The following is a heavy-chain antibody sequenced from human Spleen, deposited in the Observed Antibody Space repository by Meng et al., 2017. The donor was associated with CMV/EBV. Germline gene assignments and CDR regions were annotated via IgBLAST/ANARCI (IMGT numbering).Heavy chain of an antibody. Sequence: ASVKVSCKASGYTFTSYDINWVRQATGQGLEWMGWMNPNSGNTGYAQKFQGRVTMTRNTSISTAYMELSSLRSEDTAVYYCARGKRSRPRYDFSSGYSTYYFDYWGQGTLVTVSS. CDR2: MNPNSGNT. V-gene: IGHV1-8*01. J-gene: IGHJ4*02. D-gene: IGHD3-3*01. CDR3: ARGKRSRPRYDFSSGYSTYYFDY. CDR1: GYTFTSYD.